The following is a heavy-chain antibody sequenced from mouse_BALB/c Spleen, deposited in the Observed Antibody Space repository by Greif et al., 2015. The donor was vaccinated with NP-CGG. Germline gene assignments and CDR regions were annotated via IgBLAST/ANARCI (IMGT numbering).Heavy chain of an antibody. CDR2: IRNKANGYTT. V-gene: IGHV7-3*02. CDR1: GFTFTDYY. J-gene: IGHJ4*01. CDR3: ARENRARATYYAMDY. D-gene: IGHD3-1*01. Sequence: EVKLEESGGGLVQPGGSLRLSCATSGFTFTDYYMSWVRQPPGKALEWLGFIRNKANGYTTEYSASVKGRFTISRDNSQSILYLQKNTLRAEDSATYYCARENRARATYYAMDYWGQGTSVTVSS.